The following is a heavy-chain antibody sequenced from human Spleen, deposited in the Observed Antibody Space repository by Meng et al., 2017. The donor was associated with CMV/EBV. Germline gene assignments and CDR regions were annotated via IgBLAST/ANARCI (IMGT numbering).Heavy chain of an antibody. CDR2: INHSGST. CDR1: GGSFSGYY. Sequence: SLTCAVYGGSFSGYYWRWIRPPPGKGLEWIGEINHSGSTNYNPSLKSRVTISVDTSKNQFSLKLSSVTAADTAVYYCARGVGALLDYWGQGTLVTVSS. CDR3: ARGVGALLDY. V-gene: IGHV4-34*01. J-gene: IGHJ4*02. D-gene: IGHD1-26*01.